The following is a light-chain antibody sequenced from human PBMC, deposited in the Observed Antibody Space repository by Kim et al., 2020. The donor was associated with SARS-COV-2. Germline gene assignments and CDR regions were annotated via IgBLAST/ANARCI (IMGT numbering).Light chain of an antibody. Sequence: SSELTQDPAVSVALGQTVRITCQGDSLRSYYASWYQQKPGQAPVLVIYGKNNRPSGIPDRCSGSSSGNTVSLTITWAQAADEADYYCYSRVSSGNHGVFG. CDR1: SLRSYY. V-gene: IGLV3-19*01. J-gene: IGLJ3*02. CDR2: GKN. CDR3: YSRVSSGNHGV.